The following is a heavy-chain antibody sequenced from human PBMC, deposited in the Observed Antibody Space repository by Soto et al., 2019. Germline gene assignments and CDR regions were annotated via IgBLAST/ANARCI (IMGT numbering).Heavy chain of an antibody. CDR1: GLTFSSYA. V-gene: IGHV3-23*01. CDR3: AKDRVDDGDYRGLDY. J-gene: IGHJ4*02. Sequence: EVQLLESGGGLVQPGGSLRLSCAASGLTFSSYAMTWVRQAPGKGLEWVSAISGSGTNRYYADSVKGRFTISRDNSKNTLHLQMNSLRAEDTDVYYCAKDRVDDGDYRGLDYWGQGTLGTVSS. CDR2: ISGSGTNR. D-gene: IGHD4-17*01.